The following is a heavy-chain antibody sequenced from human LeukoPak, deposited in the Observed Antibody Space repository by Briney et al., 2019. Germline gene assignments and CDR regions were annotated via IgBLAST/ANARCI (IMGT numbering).Heavy chain of an antibody. CDR2: IIPILGIA. V-gene: IGHV1-69*04. CDR1: GGTFSSYA. Sequence: GSSVKVSCKASGGTFSSYAISWVRQAPGQGLEWMGRIIPILGIANYAQKFQGRVTITADKSTSTAYMELSSLRSEDTAVYYCARGLTNTKSRIAAGDMAAAAYWGQGTLVTVSS. D-gene: IGHD6-13*01. J-gene: IGHJ4*02. CDR3: ARGLTNTKSRIAAGDMAAAAY.